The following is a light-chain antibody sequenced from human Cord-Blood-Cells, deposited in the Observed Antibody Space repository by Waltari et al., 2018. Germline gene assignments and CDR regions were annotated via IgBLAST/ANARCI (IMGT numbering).Light chain of an antibody. CDR2: KAS. J-gene: IGKJ4*01. CDR1: QCISSW. Sequence: DIQMTQTPSTLSASVGERVTITCRASQCISSWLTWYQQKSGKAPKLLIYKASSLESGVPSRFSGIGSGTEFALTISSLLPDDFATYYCQQYNSYLTFGGGTKVEIK. CDR3: QQYNSYLT. V-gene: IGKV1-5*03.